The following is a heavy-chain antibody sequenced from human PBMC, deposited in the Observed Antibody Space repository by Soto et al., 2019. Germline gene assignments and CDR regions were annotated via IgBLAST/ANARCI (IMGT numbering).Heavy chain of an antibody. D-gene: IGHD3-22*01. CDR1: GYTFNSYG. Sequence: QVQLVQSGAEVKKPGASAKVSCKASGYTFNSYGISWVRQAPGQGLEWMGWISGYNDNTKYAQKLQGRDTMTTDTSTSTAYMELRSLRSEDTVVYYCARDLYYYDSSGYFHDTFDIWGHGTMVTVSS. V-gene: IGHV1-18*01. J-gene: IGHJ3*02. CDR3: ARDLYYYDSSGYFHDTFDI. CDR2: ISGYNDNT.